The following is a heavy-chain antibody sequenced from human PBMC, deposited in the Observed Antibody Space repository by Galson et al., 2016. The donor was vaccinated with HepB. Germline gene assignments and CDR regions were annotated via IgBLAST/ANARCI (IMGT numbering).Heavy chain of an antibody. J-gene: IGHJ4*02. Sequence: LRLSCAASGFTFSTYGMHWVRQAPGKGLEWVAVISYDGSHQYYADSVKGRFTISRDNPKNTLYLQMNSLRAEDTAVYYCVNPGESGWEFDYWGQGTLVTVSS. V-gene: IGHV3-30*18. CDR3: VNPGESGWEFDY. CDR1: GFTFSTYG. CDR2: ISYDGSHQ. D-gene: IGHD6-19*01.